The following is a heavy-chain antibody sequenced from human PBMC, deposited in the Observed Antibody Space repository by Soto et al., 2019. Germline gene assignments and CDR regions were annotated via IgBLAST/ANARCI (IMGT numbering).Heavy chain of an antibody. CDR3: ARGHLQSIAVAGPLGY. V-gene: IGHV1-46*01. CDR2: INPSGGST. J-gene: IGHJ4*02. CDR1: GYTFTSYY. Sequence: ASVKVSCKASGYTFTSYYMHWVRQAPGQGLEWMGIINPSGGSTSYAQKFQGRVTMTRDTSTSTVYMELSSLRSEDTDVYYCARGHLQSIAVAGPLGYWGQGTLVTVSS. D-gene: IGHD6-19*01.